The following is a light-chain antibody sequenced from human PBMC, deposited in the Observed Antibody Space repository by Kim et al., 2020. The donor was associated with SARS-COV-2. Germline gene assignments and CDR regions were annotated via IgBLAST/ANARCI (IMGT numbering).Light chain of an antibody. Sequence: TLSASVGDTVNSTRRDSQSISSGLAWYQQKPGKAPKLLIYLVSNLDSGVPSRFSGSGSGTQFTLTISSLQPDDFATYYCQQHDGFFGGGTKVDIK. J-gene: IGKJ4*01. CDR2: LVS. V-gene: IGKV1-5*01. CDR3: QQHDGF. CDR1: QSISSG.